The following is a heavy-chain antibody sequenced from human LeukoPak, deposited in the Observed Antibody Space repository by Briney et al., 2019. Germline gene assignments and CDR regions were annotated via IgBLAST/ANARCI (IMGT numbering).Heavy chain of an antibody. V-gene: IGHV3-20*04. CDR1: GFTFDAFS. CDR3: ARNPQITMIVDPYFDY. Sequence: GGSLRLSCAASGFTFDAFSMTWVRQAPGKGLEWVSAIRGDAGSTGYADSVKGRFTISRDNAKNSLYLQMNSLRVEDTALYYCARNPQITMIVDPYFDYWGQGTLVTVSS. J-gene: IGHJ4*02. D-gene: IGHD3-22*01. CDR2: IRGDAGST.